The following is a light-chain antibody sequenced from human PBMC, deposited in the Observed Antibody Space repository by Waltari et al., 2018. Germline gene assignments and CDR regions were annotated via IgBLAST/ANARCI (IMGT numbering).Light chain of an antibody. CDR2: EVS. CDR3: MQATHFPRT. V-gene: IGKV2-24*01. J-gene: IGKJ1*01. CDR1: ESLVHSYGDSF. Sequence: VLTQTPVSLNVTVGQPASISCRSSESLVHSYGDSFFNWLHQRPGQPPRLLIFEVSHRFSGVPDRFSGSGAGTEFTLHISSVQPEDVGFFYCMQATHFPRTFGQGTKVDI.